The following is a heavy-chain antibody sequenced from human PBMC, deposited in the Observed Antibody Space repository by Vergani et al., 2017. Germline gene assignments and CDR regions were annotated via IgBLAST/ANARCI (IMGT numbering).Heavy chain of an antibody. D-gene: IGHD2-15*01. CDR2: IIPIFGTA. CDR1: GGTFSSYA. J-gene: IGHJ2*01. V-gene: IGHV1-69*12. Sequence: QVQLVQSGAEVKKPGSSVKVSCKASGGTFSSYAISWVRQAPGQGLEWMGGIIPIFGTANYAQKFQGRVTITADESTSTAYMELRSLRSEDTAVYYCAREEGEYCSGGSCYGGYFDLWGRGTLVTVSS. CDR3: AREEGEYCSGGSCYGGYFDL.